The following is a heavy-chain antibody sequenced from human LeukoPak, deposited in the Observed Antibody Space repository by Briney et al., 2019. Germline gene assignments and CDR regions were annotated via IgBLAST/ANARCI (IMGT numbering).Heavy chain of an antibody. CDR2: IWYDGSNK. J-gene: IGHJ4*02. Sequence: GGSLRLSCAASGFTFSSYGMHWVRQALGKGLEWVAVIWYDGSNKYYADSVKGRFTISRDNSKNTLYLQMNSLRAEDTAVYYCARDWDHGGNNPFDYWGQGTLVTVSS. CDR3: ARDWDHGGNNPFDY. D-gene: IGHD4-23*01. V-gene: IGHV3-33*01. CDR1: GFTFSSYG.